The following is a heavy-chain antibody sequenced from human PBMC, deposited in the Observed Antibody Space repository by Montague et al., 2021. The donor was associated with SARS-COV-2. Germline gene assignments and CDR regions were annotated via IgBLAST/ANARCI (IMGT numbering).Heavy chain of an antibody. Sequence: SETLSLTCTVSGGSISSYYWSWIRQPPGNGLEWIGYVFDSGSTNYNPSLKSRVTISVDTSKNQFSLKLSSVTAADTAVYYCARGEWLRGGMDVWGQGTTVTVSS. J-gene: IGHJ6*02. V-gene: IGHV4-59*13. D-gene: IGHD5-12*01. CDR2: VFDSGST. CDR1: GGSISSYY. CDR3: ARGEWLRGGMDV.